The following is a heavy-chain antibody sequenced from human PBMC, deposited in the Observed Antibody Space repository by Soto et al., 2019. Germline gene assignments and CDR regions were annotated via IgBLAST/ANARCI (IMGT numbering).Heavy chain of an antibody. CDR3: ARDRLTYYDFWSGYYDGAFDI. D-gene: IGHD3-3*01. V-gene: IGHV1-18*01. J-gene: IGHJ3*02. Sequence: ASVKVSCKASGGTFSSYTISWVRQAPGQGHEWMGRIIPYNGKTNYAQKLQGRVTMTTDTSTSTAYMELRSLRSDDTAVYYCARDRLTYYDFWSGYYDGAFDIWGQGTMVTVSS. CDR1: GGTFSSYT. CDR2: IIPYNGKT.